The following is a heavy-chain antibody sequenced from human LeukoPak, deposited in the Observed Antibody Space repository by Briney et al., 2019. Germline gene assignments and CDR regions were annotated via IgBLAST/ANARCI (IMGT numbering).Heavy chain of an antibody. D-gene: IGHD2/OR15-2a*01. V-gene: IGHV4-59*01. CDR2: IYYSGTT. CDR3: ARSRISHDY. Sequence: SETLSLACTVSGGSIRSYYWSWIRQAPGKGLEWIGYIYYSGTTNYNPSLGSRVTISVDTSKQKFSLKLTSVTAADTAMYYCARSRISHDYWGQGTLVTVSS. J-gene: IGHJ4*02. CDR1: GGSIRSYY.